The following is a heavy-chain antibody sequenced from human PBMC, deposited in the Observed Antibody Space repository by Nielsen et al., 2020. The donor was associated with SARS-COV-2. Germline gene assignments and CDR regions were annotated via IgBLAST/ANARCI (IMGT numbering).Heavy chain of an antibody. V-gene: IGHV3-30*18. CDR3: AKTGDYYFDY. D-gene: IGHD3-9*01. J-gene: IGHJ4*02. Sequence: GESLKISCAASGFTFSSYAMHWVRQAPGKGLEWVAVISYDGSNKYYADSVKGRFTISRDNSKNTLYLQMNSLRAEDTAVYYCAKTGDYYFDYCGQGTLVTVSS. CDR2: ISYDGSNK. CDR1: GFTFSSYA.